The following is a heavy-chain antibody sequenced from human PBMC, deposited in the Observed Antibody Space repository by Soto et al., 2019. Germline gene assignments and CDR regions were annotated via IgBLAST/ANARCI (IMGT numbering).Heavy chain of an antibody. J-gene: IGHJ4*02. V-gene: IGHV3-23*01. CDR2: ISGSGGCT. Sequence: EVQLLESGGGLVQPGGSRRVSLAASGFPFSSFAFTWVAQGPGKGLGGVAPISGSGGCTYYADSVKGRFTISTDNSKNPLYLQMNSLRAEDTAVYYCAKDKRFGELFHYWGQGTLVTVSS. CDR1: GFPFSSFA. D-gene: IGHD3-10*01. CDR3: AKDKRFGELFHY.